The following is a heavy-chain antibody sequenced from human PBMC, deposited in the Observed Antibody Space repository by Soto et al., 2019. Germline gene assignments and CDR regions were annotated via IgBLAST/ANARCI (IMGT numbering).Heavy chain of an antibody. D-gene: IGHD5-18*01. CDR1: GFTISSNA. CDR3: ARMESFGSLNWFDP. Sequence: LRLSCAASGFTISSNAMYWVRQAPGKGLEWVSGISDRGDTGYAQKFQGRVTMTRDISIATAYMELNSLTSEDTAIYYCARMESFGSLNWFDPWGQGTLVTVSS. V-gene: IGHV3-23*01. J-gene: IGHJ5*02. CDR2: ISDRGDT.